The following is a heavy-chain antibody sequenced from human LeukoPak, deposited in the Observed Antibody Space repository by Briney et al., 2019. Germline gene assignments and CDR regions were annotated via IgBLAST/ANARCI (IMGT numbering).Heavy chain of an antibody. D-gene: IGHD3-22*01. J-gene: IGHJ4*02. V-gene: IGHV3-15*01. Sequence: GGSLRLSCAASGFTFSNAWMSWVRQAPGKGLEWVGRIKSKTDGGTTDYAAPVKGRFTLSRDDSKNTLYVQMNSLKTEDTAVYYCTPSWGYQDSSAFYSLENWGQGTLVTVSS. CDR3: TPSWGYQDSSAFYSLEN. CDR2: IKSKTDGGTT. CDR1: GFTFSNAW.